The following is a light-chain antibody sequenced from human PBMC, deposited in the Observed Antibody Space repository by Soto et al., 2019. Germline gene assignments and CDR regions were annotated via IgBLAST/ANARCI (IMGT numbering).Light chain of an antibody. Sequence: QSALTQPASVSGSPGQSITISCTGTSSDIGGYNYVSWYQQHPGKVPKLMIFEVSNRPSGVSYRFSGSKSGNTASLTISGLQAEDEADYYCSSYAGSNGVIFGGGTKLTVL. CDR2: EVS. CDR1: SSDIGGYNY. CDR3: SSYAGSNGVI. J-gene: IGLJ2*01. V-gene: IGLV2-14*01.